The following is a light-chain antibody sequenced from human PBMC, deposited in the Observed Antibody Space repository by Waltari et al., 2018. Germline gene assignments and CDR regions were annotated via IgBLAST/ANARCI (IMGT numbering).Light chain of an antibody. J-gene: IGKJ4*01. V-gene: IGKV3-15*01. CDR2: GAS. CDR3: QQYTTRPLT. Sequence: EIVMTQSPGTLSVSPGEGAPLSCRASQSVSSKVAWYQQRPGQAPRLLIFGASTRATGIPARFSGSESGTEFTLTISSLQSEDSGVYFCQQYTTRPLTFGGGTKVEI. CDR1: QSVSSK.